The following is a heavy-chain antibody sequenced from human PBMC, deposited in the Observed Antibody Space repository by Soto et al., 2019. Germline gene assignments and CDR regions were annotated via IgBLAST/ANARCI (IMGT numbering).Heavy chain of an antibody. CDR2: ISTSGSST. CDR1: GLTFTSHA. V-gene: IGHV3-23*01. D-gene: IGHD1-1*01. J-gene: IGHJ4*02. CDR3: AKLRWNVGYVDY. Sequence: EVQLLESGGGLVQPGGSLRLSCAASGLTFTSHAMSWVRQAPGTGLEWVSAISTSGSSTYYADSVKGRLTISRDNSKNTLYLQMTSLRAEYTAVYYCAKLRWNVGYVDYWGQCTLVSFSS.